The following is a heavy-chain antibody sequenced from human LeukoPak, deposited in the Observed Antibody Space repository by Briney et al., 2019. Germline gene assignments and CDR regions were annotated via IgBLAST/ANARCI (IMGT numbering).Heavy chain of an antibody. CDR1: GFTFSSYS. J-gene: IGHJ6*02. CDR3: ARGLDYDILSVPYGMDV. CDR2: ISSSSSYI. V-gene: IGHV3-21*01. Sequence: GGSLRLSCAASGFTFSSYSMNWFRQAPGKGLEWVSSISSSSSYIYYADSVKGRFTISRDNAKNSLYLQINSLRAEDTAVYYCARGLDYDILSVPYGMDVWGQGPTVPVSS. D-gene: IGHD3-9*01.